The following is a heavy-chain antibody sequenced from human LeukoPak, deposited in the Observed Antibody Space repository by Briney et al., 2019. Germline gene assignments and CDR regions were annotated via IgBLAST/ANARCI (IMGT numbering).Heavy chain of an antibody. J-gene: IGHJ3*02. CDR1: GFTFSSYS. CDR3: AREEDVDGYEGDAFDI. V-gene: IGHV3-21*04. CDR2: ISSSSSYI. D-gene: IGHD5-24*01. Sequence: KPGGSLRLSCAASGFTFSSYSMNWVRQAPGKGLEWVSSISSSSSYIYYADSVKGRFTISRDNAKNSLFLQMNSLRAEDTAVYYCAREEDVDGYEGDAFDIWGQGTMVTVSS.